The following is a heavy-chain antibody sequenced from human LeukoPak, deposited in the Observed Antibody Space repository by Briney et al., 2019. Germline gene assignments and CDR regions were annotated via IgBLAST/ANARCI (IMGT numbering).Heavy chain of an antibody. CDR1: GYTFTSYG. CDR2: ISAYNGDT. CDR3: ARVPNWNPGPYYYMDV. J-gene: IGHJ6*03. D-gene: IGHD1-1*01. V-gene: IGHV1-18*01. Sequence: ASVKVSCKASGYTFTSYGISWVRQAPGQGLEWMGWISAYNGDTNYAQKLQGRVTMTTDTSTSTAYMELRSLRSDDTAVYYCARVPNWNPGPYYYMDVWGKGTTVTVSS.